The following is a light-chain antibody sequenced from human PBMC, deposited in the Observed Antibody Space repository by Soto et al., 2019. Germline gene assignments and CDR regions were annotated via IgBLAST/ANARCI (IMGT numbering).Light chain of an antibody. Sequence: IVLTQSPGTLSLSPGETAILSCRASQSVTSSNLAWYQQRPGQAPRLLIYGASNRATGIAERFSGSGSGADFRLTMSRLEPEDFAVYYCQHYGASQYTFGQGTKLELK. CDR2: GAS. J-gene: IGKJ2*01. V-gene: IGKV3-20*01. CDR3: QHYGASQYT. CDR1: QSVTSSN.